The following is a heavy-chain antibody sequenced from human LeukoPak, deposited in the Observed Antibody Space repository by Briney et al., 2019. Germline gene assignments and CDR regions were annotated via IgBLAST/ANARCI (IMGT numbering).Heavy chain of an antibody. V-gene: IGHV1-69*04. CDR1: GGTFSSYA. CDR2: IIPIFGIA. Sequence: SVKVSCKASGGTFSSYAISWVRQAPGQGLEWMGRIIPIFGIANYAQKLQGRVTITADKSTSTAYMELRSLRSEDTAVYYCARVRYYDSSGDPFDYWGQGTLVTVSS. J-gene: IGHJ4*02. CDR3: ARVRYYDSSGDPFDY. D-gene: IGHD3-22*01.